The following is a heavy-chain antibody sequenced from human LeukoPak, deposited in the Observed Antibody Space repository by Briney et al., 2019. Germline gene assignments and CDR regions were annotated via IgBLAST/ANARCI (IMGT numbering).Heavy chain of an antibody. CDR2: ISYDGNYK. J-gene: IGHJ4*02. D-gene: IGHD2-15*01. CDR1: GFTFSSYG. Sequence: GRSLRLSCAASGFTFSSYGMHWVRQAPGKGLEWVTSISYDGNYKYYADSVEGRFTISRDFSKNTLYLQMNSLRAEDTAVYYCAREYCSGGSCYSSGGPGFDYWGQGTLVTVSS. V-gene: IGHV3-30*03. CDR3: AREYCSGGSCYSSGGPGFDY.